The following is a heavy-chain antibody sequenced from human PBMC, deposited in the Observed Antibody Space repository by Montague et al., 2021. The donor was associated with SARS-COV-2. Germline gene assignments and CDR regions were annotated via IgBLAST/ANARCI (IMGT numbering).Heavy chain of an antibody. CDR1: GGSFTGYS. V-gene: IGHV4-34*01. CDR3: ARPLSSSWHRFEY. D-gene: IGHD2-15*01. CDR2: VKHPGAT. J-gene: IGHJ4*02. Sequence: SETLSLTCAVDGGSFTGYSWNWIRRPPGKGLEWIGEVKHPGATNYNPSLKSRVTISINMSKNQFSLNLESVTAADTAVYYCARPLSSSWHRFEYWGQGTLVTVSS.